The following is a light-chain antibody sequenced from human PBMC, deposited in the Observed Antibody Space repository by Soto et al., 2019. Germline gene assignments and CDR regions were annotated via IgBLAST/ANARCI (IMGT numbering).Light chain of an antibody. CDR3: ATWDDSLNAVL. J-gene: IGLJ2*01. V-gene: IGLV1-44*01. Sequence: QSVLTQPPSAAGTPGQRVIISCSGSTSNIGANHVNWYQQFPGTAPKLLIFATDRRPSGVPARFSGSKSGTSASLAISGLQSEDEADYYCATWDDSLNAVLFGGGTKLTVL. CDR1: TSNIGANH. CDR2: ATD.